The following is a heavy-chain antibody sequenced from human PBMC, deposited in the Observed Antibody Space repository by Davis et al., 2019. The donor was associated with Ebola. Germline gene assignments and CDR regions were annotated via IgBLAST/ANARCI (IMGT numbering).Heavy chain of an antibody. J-gene: IGHJ3*02. D-gene: IGHD6-19*01. CDR2: ISGSGGST. V-gene: IGHV3-23*01. CDR3: AKDLKGAAVATYAAFDI. Sequence: GESLKISCAAYGFTFSSYAMSWVRQAPGKGLEWVSAISGSGGSTYYADSVKGRFTISRDNSKNTLYLQMNSLRAEDTAVYYCAKDLKGAAVATYAAFDIWGQGTMVTVSS. CDR1: GFTFSSYA.